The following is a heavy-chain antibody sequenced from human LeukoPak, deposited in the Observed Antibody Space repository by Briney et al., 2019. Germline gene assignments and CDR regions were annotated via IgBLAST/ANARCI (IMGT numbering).Heavy chain of an antibody. CDR1: GGSISSSSYY. Sequence: LSLTCTVSGGSISSSSYYWGWIRQPPGKGLEWIGYIYYSGSTYYNPSLKSRVTISVDTSKNQFSLKLSSVTAADTAVYYCARDPNADAFDIWGQGTMVTVSS. CDR3: ARDPNADAFDI. CDR2: IYYSGST. J-gene: IGHJ3*02. V-gene: IGHV4-30-4*08.